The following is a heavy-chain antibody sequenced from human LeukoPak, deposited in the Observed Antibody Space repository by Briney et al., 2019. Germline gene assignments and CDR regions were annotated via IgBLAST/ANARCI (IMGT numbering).Heavy chain of an antibody. J-gene: IGHJ4*02. CDR3: ARREGEGSYQDNFFDY. CDR1: GYSFTSYW. V-gene: IGHV5-51*01. D-gene: IGHD3-16*02. CDR2: IYPGDSDT. Sequence: GESLEISCKGSGYSFTSYWIGWVRQMPGKGLEWMGIIYPGDSDTRYSPSFQGQVTISADKSISTAYLQWSSLKASDTAMYYCARREGEGSYQDNFFDYWGQGTLVTVSS.